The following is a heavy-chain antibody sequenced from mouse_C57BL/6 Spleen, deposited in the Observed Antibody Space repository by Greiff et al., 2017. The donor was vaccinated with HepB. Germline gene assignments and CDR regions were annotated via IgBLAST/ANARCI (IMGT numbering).Heavy chain of an antibody. J-gene: IGHJ1*03. CDR2: IYPGDGDT. Sequence: VQLQQSGAELVKPGASVKISCKASGYAFSSYWMNWVKQRPGKGLEWIGQIYPGDGDTNYNGKFKGKATLTADKSSSTANMQLSSLPSEDSAVYFCARRGSSYWYFDVWGTGTTVTVSS. CDR3: ARRGSSYWYFDV. V-gene: IGHV1-80*01. D-gene: IGHD1-1*01. CDR1: GYAFSSYW.